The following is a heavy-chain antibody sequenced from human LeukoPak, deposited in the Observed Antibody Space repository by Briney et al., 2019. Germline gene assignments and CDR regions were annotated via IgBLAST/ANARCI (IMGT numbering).Heavy chain of an antibody. Sequence: GGSLRLSCAASGFTFSTYCMHWVRQAPGKGPMWVSRICPDGTVTNYADSVKARFIISRDNARNTVYLQMNSLRVEDTAVYYCVRDFRSADYWGQGTLVTASS. CDR3: VRDFRSADY. CDR2: ICPDGTVT. J-gene: IGHJ4*02. CDR1: GFTFSTYC. V-gene: IGHV3-74*01.